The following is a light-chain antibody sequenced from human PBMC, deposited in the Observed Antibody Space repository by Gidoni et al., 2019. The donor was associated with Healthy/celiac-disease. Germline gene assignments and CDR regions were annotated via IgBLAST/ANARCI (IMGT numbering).Light chain of an antibody. V-gene: IGKV3-20*01. J-gene: IGKJ1*01. CDR1: QSVSSSY. Sequence: EIVLTQSPGTLSLSPGERATLSCRASQSVSSSYLAWYQQKPGPAPRLLIYGASSRATGIPDRFSGSGSGTDFTLTISRLEPEDFAVYYCQQYGSSPWTFGQVTKVEIK. CDR2: GAS. CDR3: QQYGSSPWT.